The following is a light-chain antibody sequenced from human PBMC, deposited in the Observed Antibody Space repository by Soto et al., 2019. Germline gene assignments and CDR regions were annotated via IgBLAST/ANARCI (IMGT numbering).Light chain of an antibody. CDR2: YDR. Sequence: SYELTQPPSVSVAPGKTARMTCGEIDIGSKSVHWYQQKPSQAPVLVIYYDRHRPSGIPERFSGSNSGNTATLTISRVEAGDEADYYCQVWDRGSDHVVFGGGTKVTVL. J-gene: IGLJ2*01. V-gene: IGLV3-21*04. CDR1: DIGSKS. CDR3: QVWDRGSDHVV.